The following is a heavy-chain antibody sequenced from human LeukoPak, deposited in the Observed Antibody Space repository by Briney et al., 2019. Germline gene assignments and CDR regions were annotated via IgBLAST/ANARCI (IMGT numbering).Heavy chain of an antibody. J-gene: IGHJ6*02. Sequence: ASVKVSCKASGYTFTSYAINWVRQAPGQGLEWMGWMNPNSANTGYAQKFQGRVTMTRNTSISTAYMELSSLRSEDTAVYYCARLASSSWPLYYYYGMDVWGQGTTVTVSS. CDR1: GYTFTSYA. CDR2: MNPNSANT. CDR3: ARLASSSWPLYYYYGMDV. V-gene: IGHV1-8*01. D-gene: IGHD6-13*01.